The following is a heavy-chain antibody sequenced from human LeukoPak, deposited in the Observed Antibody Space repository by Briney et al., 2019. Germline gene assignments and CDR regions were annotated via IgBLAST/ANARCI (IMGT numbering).Heavy chain of an antibody. CDR2: IYHSGST. CDR1: GGSISSSNW. D-gene: IGHD5-18*01. CDR3: AVGGYSYGPGAFDI. V-gene: IGHV4-4*02. Sequence: KPSGTLSLTCAVSGGSISSSNWWSWVRQPPGKGLEWIGEIYHSGSTNYNPSLKSRVTISVDTSKNQFSLKLSSVTAADTAVYYCAVGGYSYGPGAFDIWGQGTMVTVSS. J-gene: IGHJ3*02.